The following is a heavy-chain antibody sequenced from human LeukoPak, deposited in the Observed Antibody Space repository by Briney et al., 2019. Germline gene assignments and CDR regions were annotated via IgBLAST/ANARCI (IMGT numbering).Heavy chain of an antibody. D-gene: IGHD6-13*01. Sequence: KPSETLSLTCAVYGGPLSGYHWSWIPQPPGKGLEWIGEINHSGSTNYTPSPESRVTTSVDTSKNQSSRRLSSVPAADTAMYYCAREGGSSSSLDSWGQGTLVTVSS. V-gene: IGHV4-34*01. CDR1: GGPLSGYH. CDR3: AREGGSSSSLDS. CDR2: INHSGST. J-gene: IGHJ4*02.